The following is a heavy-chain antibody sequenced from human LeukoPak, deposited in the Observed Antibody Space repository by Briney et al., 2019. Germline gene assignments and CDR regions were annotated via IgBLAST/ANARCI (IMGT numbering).Heavy chain of an antibody. J-gene: IGHJ4*02. V-gene: IGHV4-59*01. Sequence: SETLSLTCTVSGDSINDYYWSWIRQPPGKGLGWIGQIYYSGTTNYNPSLKSRVSISVDASKKQFSLKLRSVTAADTAVYFCAREFGVWGQGTLVTVSS. CDR1: GDSINDYY. CDR3: AREFGV. D-gene: IGHD2-8*01. CDR2: IYYSGTT.